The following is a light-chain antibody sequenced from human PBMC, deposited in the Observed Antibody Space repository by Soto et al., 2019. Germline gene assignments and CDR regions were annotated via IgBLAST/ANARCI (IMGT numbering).Light chain of an antibody. CDR3: QQYGSWT. CDR1: QSVNSSY. CDR2: GAS. Sequence: EIVLTQSPGTLSLSPGERVTLSCRASQSVNSSYLAWYQHKPGQAPRLLIYGASTRATGIPDRFSGSGSGTDFTLTISRLEPEDFAVYYCQQYGSWTFGQGTKVEIK. V-gene: IGKV3-20*01. J-gene: IGKJ1*01.